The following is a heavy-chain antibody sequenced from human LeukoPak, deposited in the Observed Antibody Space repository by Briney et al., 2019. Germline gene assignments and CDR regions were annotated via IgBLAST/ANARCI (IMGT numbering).Heavy chain of an antibody. J-gene: IGHJ5*02. D-gene: IGHD2-15*01. Sequence: SVKVSCKASGDTFSSYAISWVRQAPGQGLEWMGGIIPIFGTANYAQKFQGRVTITADESTSTAYMELSSLRSEDTAVYSCAREWRGYCSGGSCYNWFDPWGQGTLVTVSS. CDR2: IIPIFGTA. CDR3: AREWRGYCSGGSCYNWFDP. CDR1: GDTFSSYA. V-gene: IGHV1-69*13.